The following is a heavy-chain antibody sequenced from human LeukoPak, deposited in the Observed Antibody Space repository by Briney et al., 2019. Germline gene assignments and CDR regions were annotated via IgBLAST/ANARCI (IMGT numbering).Heavy chain of an antibody. CDR1: GFTFSSYA. V-gene: IGHV3-30-3*01. Sequence: GGSLRLSCAASGFTFSSYAMHWVRQAPGKGLEWVAVIPYDGSNKYYADSVKGRFTISRDNSKNTLYLQMNSLRAEDTAVYYCAKDPSPVGALYYFDYWGQGTLVTVSS. D-gene: IGHD1-26*01. J-gene: IGHJ4*02. CDR3: AKDPSPVGALYYFDY. CDR2: IPYDGSNK.